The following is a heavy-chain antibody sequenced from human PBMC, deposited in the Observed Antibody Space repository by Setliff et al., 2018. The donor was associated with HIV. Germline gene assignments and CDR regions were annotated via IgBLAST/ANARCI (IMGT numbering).Heavy chain of an antibody. V-gene: IGHV1-46*01. CDR1: GYTFTSCF. J-gene: IGHJ3*02. CDR2: INPSDGTT. Sequence: GASVKVSCKASGYTFTSCFMHWVRQAPGQGLEYMGIINPSDGTTDYTQKFQDRVTMTTDTSTSTAYMELRSLRSDDTAVYYCGAGYSGYARIDIWGQGTMVTVSS. D-gene: IGHD5-12*01. CDR3: GAGYSGYARIDI.